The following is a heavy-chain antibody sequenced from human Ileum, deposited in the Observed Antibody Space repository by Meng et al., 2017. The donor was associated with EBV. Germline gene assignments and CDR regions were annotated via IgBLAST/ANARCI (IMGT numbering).Heavy chain of an antibody. D-gene: IGHD3-16*01. CDR1: GFSLRTSGVG. V-gene: IGHV2-5*02. J-gene: IGHJ4*02. Sequence: QSTLKGSGPTPVKPTQTLTLTCTFSGFSLRTSGVGVSWIRQSPGKALEWLALIYYDDYQRYIPSLKTRLTITRVTSKSQVVLAMTNMDPVDTATYYCAHKPSGEDFFDYWGQGTLVTVSS. CDR2: IYYDDYQ. CDR3: AHKPSGEDFFDY.